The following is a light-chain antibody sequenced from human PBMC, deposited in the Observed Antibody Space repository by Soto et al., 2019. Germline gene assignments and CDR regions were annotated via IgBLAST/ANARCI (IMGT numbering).Light chain of an antibody. CDR3: QQYGYLVT. Sequence: DIVLTQSPCTLSLSTGERATLSCKTSQSSGSNFLAWYQHKPGQAPRLLIYASSNRATGIPDRFSGSGSGTDFTLTISRLEPEDFAMYYCQQYGYLVTFGGGTKVDIK. J-gene: IGKJ4*01. CDR2: ASS. V-gene: IGKV3-20*01. CDR1: QSSGSNF.